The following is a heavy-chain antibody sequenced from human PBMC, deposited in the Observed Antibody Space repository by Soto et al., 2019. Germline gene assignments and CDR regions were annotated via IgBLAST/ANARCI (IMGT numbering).Heavy chain of an antibody. V-gene: IGHV1-46*01. CDR2: INPSGGST. CDR1: GDTFTSYY. Sequence: ASVKVSCKASGDTFTSYYMHWVRQAPGQGLEWMGIINPSGGSTSYAQKFQGRVTMTRDTSTSTVYMELSSLRSEDTAVYYCARDRIISMPAKYDFWSGYHYYFAYWGQGTLVTVSS. D-gene: IGHD3-3*01. J-gene: IGHJ4*02. CDR3: ARDRIISMPAKYDFWSGYHYYFAY.